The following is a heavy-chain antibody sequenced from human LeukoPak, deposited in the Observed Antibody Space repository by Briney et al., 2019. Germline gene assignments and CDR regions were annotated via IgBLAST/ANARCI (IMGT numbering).Heavy chain of an antibody. CDR3: ARVAVVVAARGGAFDI. CDR1: GYTFTSYA. J-gene: IGHJ3*02. D-gene: IGHD2-15*01. Sequence: ASVKVSCKASGYTFTSYAMHWVRQAPGQRLEWMGWINAGNGNTKYSQKFQGRVTITRDTSASTAYMELSSLRSEDTAVYYCARVAVVVAARGGAFDIWGQGPMVTVSS. V-gene: IGHV1-3*01. CDR2: INAGNGNT.